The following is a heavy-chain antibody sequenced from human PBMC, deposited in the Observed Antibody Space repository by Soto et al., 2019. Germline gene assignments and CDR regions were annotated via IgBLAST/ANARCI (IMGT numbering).Heavy chain of an antibody. CDR3: ATVHNTSRSFDY. Sequence: GGSLRLSCAASGLTFNIYAMTWVRQAPGKGLEWVSTTGATGRTTYYADSVKGRFTVSRDNSKNTLDLHMSSLRAEDTAAYYCATVHNTSRSFDYWGQGTLVTVSS. CDR1: GLTFNIYA. V-gene: IGHV3-23*01. D-gene: IGHD1-20*01. J-gene: IGHJ4*02. CDR2: TGATGRTT.